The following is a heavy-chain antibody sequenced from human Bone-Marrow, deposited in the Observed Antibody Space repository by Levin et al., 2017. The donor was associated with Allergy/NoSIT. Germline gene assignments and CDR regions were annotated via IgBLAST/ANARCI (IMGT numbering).Heavy chain of an antibody. Sequence: PGGSLRLSCAASGFSFDTYEMNWVRQAPGKGLEWVSYIGSGGSPVHYADSVKGRFTVSRDNAKNSLYLQMDSLTADDTAVYYCARDPHGSHGGCTSRFDPWGQGTLVTVSA. CDR2: IGSGGSPV. D-gene: IGHD3-10*01. V-gene: IGHV3-48*03. CDR1: GFSFDTYE. CDR3: ARDPHGSHGGCTSRFDP. J-gene: IGHJ5*02.